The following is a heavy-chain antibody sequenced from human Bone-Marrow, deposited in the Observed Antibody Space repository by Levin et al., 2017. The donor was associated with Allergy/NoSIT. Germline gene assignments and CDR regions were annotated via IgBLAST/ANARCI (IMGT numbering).Heavy chain of an antibody. Sequence: GESLKISCAVSGFSINDYWMSWVRQAPGRGLEWVANIKQHGSQTYYLDSVRGRFTISKDNARNSLSLQMNGLRADDSAVYYCAKSLQGDYGAFGSWGLGTQVTVSS. CDR1: GFSINDYW. CDR2: IKQHGSQT. V-gene: IGHV3-7*03. D-gene: IGHD4-17*01. J-gene: IGHJ4*02. CDR3: AKSLQGDYGAFGS.